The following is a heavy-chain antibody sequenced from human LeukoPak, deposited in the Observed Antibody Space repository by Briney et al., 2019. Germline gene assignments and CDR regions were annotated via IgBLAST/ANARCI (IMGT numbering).Heavy chain of an antibody. CDR1: GFTFSSYE. V-gene: IGHV3-48*03. D-gene: IGHD3-10*01. CDR2: ISSSGSTI. J-gene: IGHJ4*02. Sequence: PGGSLRLSCAASGFTFSSYEMNWVRQAPGKGLEWVSYISSSGSTIYYADSVKGRFTISRDNAKNSLYLQMNSLRAEDTAVYYCAKDRQYGSGSYFDYWGQGTLVTVSS. CDR3: AKDRQYGSGSYFDY.